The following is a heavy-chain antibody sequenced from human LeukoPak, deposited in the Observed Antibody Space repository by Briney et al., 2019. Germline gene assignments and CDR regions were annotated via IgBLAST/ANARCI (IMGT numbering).Heavy chain of an antibody. J-gene: IGHJ5*02. D-gene: IGHD5-12*01. Sequence: GGSLRLSCEASGFTFSSYAMTWVRQSPGKGLEWVSTIRGGGTSTFYADSLKGRFTISRDNSKSTLYLQMNNLRAEDTAVYYCAKHSGSDSGYWFDPWGQGTLVTVSS. V-gene: IGHV3-23*01. CDR1: GFTFSSYA. CDR3: AKHSGSDSGYWFDP. CDR2: IRGGGTST.